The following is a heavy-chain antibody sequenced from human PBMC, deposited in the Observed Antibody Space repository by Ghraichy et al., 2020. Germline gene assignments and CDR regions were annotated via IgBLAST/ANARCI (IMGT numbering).Heavy chain of an antibody. D-gene: IGHD3-3*01. Sequence: GGSLRLSCAASGFTFSSYEMNWVRQAPGKGLEWVSYISSSGSTIYYADLVKGRFTISRDNAKNSLYLQMNSLRAEDTAVYYCARDNIEPDYDFWSGYPLYYYYYYGMDVWGQGTTVTVSS. J-gene: IGHJ6*02. CDR2: ISSSGSTI. CDR3: ARDNIEPDYDFWSGYPLYYYYYYGMDV. CDR1: GFTFSSYE. V-gene: IGHV3-48*03.